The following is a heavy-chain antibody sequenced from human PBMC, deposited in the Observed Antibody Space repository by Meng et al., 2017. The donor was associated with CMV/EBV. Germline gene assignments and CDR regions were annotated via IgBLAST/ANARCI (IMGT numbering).Heavy chain of an antibody. CDR3: AKDSLRAAGISYYFDY. J-gene: IGHJ4*02. CDR2: ISGSGGST. Sequence: GESLKISCAASGFTFSSYAMSWVRQAPGKGLEWVSAISGSGGSTYYADSVKGRFTISRDNSKNTLYLQMNSLRAEDTAVYYCAKDSLRAAGISYYFDYWGQRTLVTVSS. D-gene: IGHD6-13*01. CDR1: GFTFSSYA. V-gene: IGHV3-23*01.